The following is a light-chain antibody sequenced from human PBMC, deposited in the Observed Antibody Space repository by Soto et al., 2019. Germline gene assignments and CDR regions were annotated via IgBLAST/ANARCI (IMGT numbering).Light chain of an antibody. V-gene: IGLV2-14*01. J-gene: IGLJ1*01. Sequence: QSALTQPASVSGSPGPSITISCTGTSSDVGGYNYVSWYQQHPGKAPKLMIYDVSNRPSGVSNRFSGSKSGNTASLTIAGLQAEDGADYYCSSYTRCDFLYVFGTGTKVTVL. CDR1: SSDVGGYNY. CDR3: SSYTRCDFLYV. CDR2: DVS.